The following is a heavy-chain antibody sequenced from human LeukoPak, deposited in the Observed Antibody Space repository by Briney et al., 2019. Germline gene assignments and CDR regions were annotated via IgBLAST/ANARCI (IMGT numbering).Heavy chain of an antibody. J-gene: IGHJ6*02. CDR1: GYTFTSYG. V-gene: IGHV1-18*01. D-gene: IGHD1-7*01. CDR3: ARGGTTGTTYYYYGMDV. CDR2: ISAYNGNT. Sequence: ASVKVSCKASGYTFTSYGISWVRQAPGQGIEWMGWISAYNGNTNYAQKLQGRVTMTTDTSTSTAYMELRSLRSDATAVYYCARGGTTGTTYYYYGMDVWGQGTTVTVSS.